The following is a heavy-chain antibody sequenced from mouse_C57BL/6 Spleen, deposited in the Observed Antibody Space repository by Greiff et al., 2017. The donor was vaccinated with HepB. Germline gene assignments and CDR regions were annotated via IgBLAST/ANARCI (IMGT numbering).Heavy chain of an antibody. CDR2: INPSNGGT. D-gene: IGHD1-1*01. CDR1: GYTFTSYW. Sequence: QVQLQQSGTELVKPGASVKLSCKASGYTFTSYWMHWVKQRPGQGLEWIGNINPSNGGTNYNEKFKSKATLTVDKSSSTAYMQLSSLTSEDSAVYYCARNPYGSSPHWYFDVWGTGTTVTVSS. V-gene: IGHV1-53*01. J-gene: IGHJ1*03. CDR3: ARNPYGSSPHWYFDV.